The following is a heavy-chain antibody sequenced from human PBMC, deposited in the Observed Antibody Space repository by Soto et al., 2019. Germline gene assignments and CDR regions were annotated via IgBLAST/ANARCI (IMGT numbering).Heavy chain of an antibody. CDR1: GFTFSSYA. CDR2: ISGRGDDT. V-gene: IGHV3-23*01. Sequence: PGGSLRLSCAASGFTFSSYAMSWVRQAPGKGLEWVSTISGRGDDTYYTDSVKGRFTISRDNSKNTLYVHMNSLRAEDTAVYYCAKDNYGVCYLPKSGAFDIWGQGTMVTVSS. J-gene: IGHJ3*02. CDR3: AKDNYGVCYLPKSGAFDI. D-gene: IGHD2-8*01.